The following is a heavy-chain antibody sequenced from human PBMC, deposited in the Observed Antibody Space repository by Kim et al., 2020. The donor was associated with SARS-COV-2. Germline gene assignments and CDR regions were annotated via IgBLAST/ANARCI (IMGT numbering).Heavy chain of an antibody. CDR2: INHSGST. J-gene: IGHJ5*02. CDR3: SRGLRRYFHWTIIGNWVDP. Sequence: SETLSLTCAVYGGSFSGYYWSWIRQPPGKGLEWIGEINHSGSTNYNPSLKSRVTISVDTSKNKFSLTLSSVTAADTAVYYFSRGLRRYFHWTIIGNWVDP. D-gene: IGHD3-9*01. V-gene: IGHV4-34*01. CDR1: GGSFSGYY.